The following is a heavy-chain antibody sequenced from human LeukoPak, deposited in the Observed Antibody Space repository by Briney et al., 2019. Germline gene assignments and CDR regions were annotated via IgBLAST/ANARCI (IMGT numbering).Heavy chain of an antibody. D-gene: IGHD3-10*02. CDR1: GGSFSGYY. CDR3: ADVSVDV. J-gene: IGHJ6*04. CDR2: INHSGST. V-gene: IGHV4-34*01. Sequence: ASETLSLTCAVYGGSFSGYYWSWIRQPPGKGLEWIGEINHSGSTNFNLSLKSRVTISVDTSKNQFSLKLSSVTAADTAVYYCADVSVDVWGKGTTVTVSS.